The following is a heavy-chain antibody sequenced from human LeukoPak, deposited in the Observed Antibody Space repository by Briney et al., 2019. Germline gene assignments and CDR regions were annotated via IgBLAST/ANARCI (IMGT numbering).Heavy chain of an antibody. CDR1: GFTFSSYE. CDR2: ISSSGSAI. V-gene: IGHV3-48*03. Sequence: GGSLRLSCAASGFTFSSYEMNWVRQAPGKGLEWVSYISSSGSAIYYADSVKGRFTISRDNAKNSLYLQMNNLRAEDTAVYYCAEYGSSPGYWGQGTLVTVSS. D-gene: IGHD6-13*01. CDR3: AEYGSSPGY. J-gene: IGHJ4*02.